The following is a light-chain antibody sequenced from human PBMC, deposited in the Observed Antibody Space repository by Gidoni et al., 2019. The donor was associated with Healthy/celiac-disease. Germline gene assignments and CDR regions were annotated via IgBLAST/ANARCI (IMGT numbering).Light chain of an antibody. Sequence: QSALPQPASVSGSPAQSITISCTGTSSDVGGYNYVSWYQQHPGKAPKLMIYDVSNRPSGVSNRFSGSKSGNTASLTISGLQAEDEADYYCSSYTSSSTKVFGTGTKVTVL. CDR3: SSYTSSSTKV. J-gene: IGLJ1*01. CDR2: DVS. CDR1: SSDVGGYNY. V-gene: IGLV2-14*03.